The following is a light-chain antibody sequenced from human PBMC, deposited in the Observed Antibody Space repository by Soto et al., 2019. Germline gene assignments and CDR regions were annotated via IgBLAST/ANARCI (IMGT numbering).Light chain of an antibody. CDR2: YDS. J-gene: IGLJ2*01. CDR1: NIGSKS. CDR3: QVWDSSSDHRV. Sequence: SSELTQPPSVSVAPGKTAGITCGGNNIGSKSVHWYQQKPGQAPVLVIYYDSDRPSGIPERFSGSNSGNTATLTISRVEAGDEADYYCQVWDSSSDHRVFGGGTKLTVL. V-gene: IGLV3-21*01.